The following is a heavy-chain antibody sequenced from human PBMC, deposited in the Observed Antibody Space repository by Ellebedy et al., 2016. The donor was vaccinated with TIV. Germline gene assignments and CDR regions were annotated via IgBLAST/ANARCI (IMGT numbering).Heavy chain of an antibody. CDR2: MRYDGNYK. CDR1: GFSFSSYA. D-gene: IGHD3-22*01. Sequence: PGGSLRLSCAASGFSFSSYAMHWVRQAQGKGLEWVAIMRYDGNYKDYADSVKGRFTISRDNSKSTLYLQMNSLRVEDTAVYYCARGRNYYDSSGYYSDLDYWGQGTLVTVSS. V-gene: IGHV3-30*02. CDR3: ARGRNYYDSSGYYSDLDY. J-gene: IGHJ4*02.